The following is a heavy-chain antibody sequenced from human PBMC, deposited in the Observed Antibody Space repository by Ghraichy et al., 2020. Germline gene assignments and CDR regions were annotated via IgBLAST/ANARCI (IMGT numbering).Heavy chain of an antibody. CDR1: GYTFTGYY. V-gene: IGHV1-2*04. D-gene: IGHD2-2*01. CDR3: ARGLGPQPLQSVVVPAANRHVRYGMDV. J-gene: IGHJ6*02. CDR2: INPNSGGT. Sequence: ASVKVSCKASGYTFTGYYMHWVRQAPGQGLEWMGWINPNSGGTNYAQKFQGWVTMTRDTSINTAYMELSRLRSDDTAVYYCARGLGPQPLQSVVVPAANRHVRYGMDVWGQGTTVTVSS.